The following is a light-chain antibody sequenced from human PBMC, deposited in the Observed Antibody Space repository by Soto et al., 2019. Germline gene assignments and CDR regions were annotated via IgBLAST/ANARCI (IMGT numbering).Light chain of an antibody. Sequence: ETVLTQSPGTLSLSPGERATLSCRASQSVGRNYLAWYRQKRGQAPRLLIHGASSRATGIPDRFSGSGSGTDFTLTIGRLEPEDFAVYYCQQYASSPLTFGGGTKVEIK. CDR3: QQYASSPLT. CDR1: QSVGRNY. CDR2: GAS. J-gene: IGKJ4*01. V-gene: IGKV3-20*01.